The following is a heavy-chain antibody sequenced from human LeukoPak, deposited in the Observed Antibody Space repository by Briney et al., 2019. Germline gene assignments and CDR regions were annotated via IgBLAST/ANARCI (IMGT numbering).Heavy chain of an antibody. CDR2: IKPDGSAK. CDR3: ARDRAYHSFDI. Sequence: GGSLRLSCAASVSTFSSSWLTWVRQAPGKGLEWVADIKPDGSAKNYADSVKGRFTISRDNAQNSLYLQMNNMRAEDTAVYYCARDRAYHSFDIWGQGTMVTVSS. J-gene: IGHJ3*02. D-gene: IGHD2-2*01. CDR1: VSTFSSSW. V-gene: IGHV3-7*01.